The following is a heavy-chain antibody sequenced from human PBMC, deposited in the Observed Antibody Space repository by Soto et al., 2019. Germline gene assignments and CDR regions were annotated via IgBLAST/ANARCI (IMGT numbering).Heavy chain of an antibody. D-gene: IGHD3-16*01. CDR2: IIPIFGTA. CDR3: ATQRGRDGWGRAFDI. V-gene: IGHV1-69*01. CDR1: GGTFSSYA. Sequence: QVHLVPSGAEVKKPGASVKVSCKAAGGTFSSYAISWVRHAPGQGLEWMGGIIPIFGTANYAQKFQGRVTITADESTSTAYMELSSLRSEDTAVYYCATQRGRDGWGRAFDIWGEGTMVTVSS. J-gene: IGHJ3*02.